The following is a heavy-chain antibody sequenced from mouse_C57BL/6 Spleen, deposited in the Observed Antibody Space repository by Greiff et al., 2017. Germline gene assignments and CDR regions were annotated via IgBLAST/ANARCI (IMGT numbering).Heavy chain of an antibody. Sequence: DVKLQESGPGLVKPSQSLSLTCSVTGYSITSGYYWNWIRQFPGNKLEWMGYISYDGSNNYNPSLKNRISITRDTSKNQFFLKLNSVTTEDTATYYCARARDYDDVDVWGTGTTVTVSS. D-gene: IGHD2-4*01. CDR2: ISYDGSN. V-gene: IGHV3-6*01. J-gene: IGHJ1*03. CDR3: ARARDYDDVDV. CDR1: GYSITSGYY.